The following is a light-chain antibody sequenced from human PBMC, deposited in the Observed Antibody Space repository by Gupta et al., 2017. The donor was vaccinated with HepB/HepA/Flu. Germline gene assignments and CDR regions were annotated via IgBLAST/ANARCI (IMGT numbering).Light chain of an antibody. CDR3: QQYGSSPIT. Sequence: IVLPQAPDTPSLSPRGPVTHSCRDSQRVSSSYLAWYQQKPGQAPRLLIYGASSGSTGIPARFSGSGYGTDFTLTISRLEPEDFAVYYCQQYGSSPITFGQGTRLEIK. CDR2: GAS. J-gene: IGKJ5*01. V-gene: IGKV3-20*01. CDR1: QRVSSSY.